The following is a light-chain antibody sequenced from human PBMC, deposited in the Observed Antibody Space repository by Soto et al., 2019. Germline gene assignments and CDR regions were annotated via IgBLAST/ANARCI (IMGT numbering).Light chain of an antibody. CDR1: PSISSW. CDR3: QQYNSYSWT. V-gene: IGKV1-5*01. J-gene: IGKJ1*01. CDR2: DAS. Sequence: DIQMTQSPSTLSASVGDRVTITCRASPSISSWLAWYQQKPGKAPKLLIYDASSLESGVPSRFSGSGSGTEFTLTISSLKPDDFAAYYCQQYNSYSWTFGQGTKVEIK.